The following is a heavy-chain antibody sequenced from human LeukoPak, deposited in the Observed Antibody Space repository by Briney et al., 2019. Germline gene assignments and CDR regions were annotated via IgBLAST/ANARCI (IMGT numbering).Heavy chain of an antibody. D-gene: IGHD4-23*01. J-gene: IGHJ4*02. CDR1: GFTVSSNY. V-gene: IGHV3-53*01. CDR2: IYSGGST. CDR3: AKDVYGGNSGSFDY. Sequence: GGSLRLSCAASGFTVSSNYMSWVRQAPGKGLEWVSVIYSGGSTYYADSVKGRFTISRDNSKNTLYLQMNSLRAEDTAVYYCAKDVYGGNSGSFDYWGQGTLVTVSS.